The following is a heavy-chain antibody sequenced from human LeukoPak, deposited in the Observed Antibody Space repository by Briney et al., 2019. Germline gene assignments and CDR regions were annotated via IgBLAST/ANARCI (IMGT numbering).Heavy chain of an antibody. V-gene: IGHV3-33*01. Sequence: GGSLRLSCAASGFTFSSYGMHWVRQAPGKGLGWVAVIWYDGSNKYYADSVKGRFTISRDNSKNTLYLRMNSLRAEDTAVYYCARDPNDYGDYFPNYWGQGTLVTVSS. CDR2: IWYDGSNK. CDR3: ARDPNDYGDYFPNY. J-gene: IGHJ4*02. CDR1: GFTFSSYG. D-gene: IGHD4-17*01.